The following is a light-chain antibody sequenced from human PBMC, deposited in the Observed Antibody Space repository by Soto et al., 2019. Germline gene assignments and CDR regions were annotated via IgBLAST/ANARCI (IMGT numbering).Light chain of an antibody. CDR1: SSDVGGYDH. CDR2: EVT. J-gene: IGLJ1*01. V-gene: IGLV2-8*01. CDR3: SSDAGNYNYV. Sequence: QSVRTEPPCASVSPGQSVTVPCTGTSSDVGGYDHVSWYQQHPGKAPKLMIYEVTKRPAGVPDRFSGSKSGNTASLTVSGLQAEDEADYYCSSDAGNYNYVFGTGTKV.